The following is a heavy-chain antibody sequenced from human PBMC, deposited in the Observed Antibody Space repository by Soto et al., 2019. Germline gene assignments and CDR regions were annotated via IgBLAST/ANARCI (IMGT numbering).Heavy chain of an antibody. CDR1: GITFGTYG. J-gene: IGHJ6*04. Sequence: GGSLRLSCAASGITFGTYGTTWVRQAPGRGLEWVSGIDANSGKIFYRDSVRGRFIISRDNAKSTLYLQMNSLRDEDTAIYYCTRWDGVADVWGNGTKVTSPQ. CDR2: IDANSGKI. D-gene: IGHD3-10*01. CDR3: TRWDGVADV. V-gene: IGHV3-23*05.